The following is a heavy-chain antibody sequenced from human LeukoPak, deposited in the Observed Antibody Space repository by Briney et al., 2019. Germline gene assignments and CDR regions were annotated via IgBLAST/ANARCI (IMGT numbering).Heavy chain of an antibody. CDR1: GFTFSSYA. J-gene: IGHJ6*03. CDR2: ISGSGGST. D-gene: IGHD6-13*01. V-gene: IGHV3-23*01. CDR3: AKGPSSSWYYYYYYMDV. Sequence: PGGSLRLSCAASGFTFSSYAMSWVRQAPGKGLEWVSAISGSGGSTYYADSVKGRFTISRDNSKNTLYLQMNSLTAEDTAVYYCAKGPSSSWYYYYYYMDVWGKGTTVTVSS.